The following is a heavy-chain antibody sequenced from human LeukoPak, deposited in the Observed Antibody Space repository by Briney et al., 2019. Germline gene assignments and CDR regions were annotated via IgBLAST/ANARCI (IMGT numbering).Heavy chain of an antibody. D-gene: IGHD2-2*01. CDR2: ISSSSSYI. CDR3: AREAHAGYYFDY. V-gene: IGHV3-21*01. Sequence: GGSLRLSCAASGFTFSSYSMNWVRQAPGKGLEWVSSISSSSSYIYYADSVKGRFTISRDNAKNSLYLQMNSLRAEDTAVYYCAREAHAGYYFDYWGQGTLVTVSS. J-gene: IGHJ4*02. CDR1: GFTFSSYS.